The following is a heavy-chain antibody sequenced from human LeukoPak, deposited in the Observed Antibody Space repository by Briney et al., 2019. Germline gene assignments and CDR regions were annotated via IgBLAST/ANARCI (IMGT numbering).Heavy chain of an antibody. J-gene: IGHJ4*02. Sequence: SVKVSCKASGGTLRRHTITWVRQAPGQGLEWMGRIIPMMGIANYAQKFQGRVTITADTSTDTAYMDLISLRSEDTAVYYCAGRSHKTIVGVDTREVGDYWGQGTLVTVSS. D-gene: IGHD3-22*01. CDR1: GGTLRRHT. V-gene: IGHV1-69*02. CDR2: IIPMMGIA. CDR3: AGRSHKTIVGVDTREVGDY.